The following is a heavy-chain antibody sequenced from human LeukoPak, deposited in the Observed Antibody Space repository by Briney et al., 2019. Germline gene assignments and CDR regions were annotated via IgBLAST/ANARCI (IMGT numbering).Heavy chain of an antibody. CDR1: GGSISSGGYY. V-gene: IGHV4-30-2*01. CDR2: IYHSGST. CDR3: ARAFPEYYYDSSGQYYFDY. D-gene: IGHD3-22*01. Sequence: SQTLSLTCTVSGGSISSGGYYWSWIRQPPGTGLEWIGYIYHSGSTYYNPSLKSRVTISVDRSKNQFSLKLSSVTAADTAVYYCARAFPEYYYDSSGQYYFDYWGQGTLVTVSS. J-gene: IGHJ4*02.